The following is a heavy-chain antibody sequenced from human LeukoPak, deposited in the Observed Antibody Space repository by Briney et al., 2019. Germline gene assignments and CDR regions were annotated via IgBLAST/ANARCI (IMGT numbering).Heavy chain of an antibody. D-gene: IGHD2-15*01. CDR3: ARRALAATPGAFDI. CDR1: GGSISSGGYY. CDR2: IYYSGST. V-gene: IGHV4-31*03. J-gene: IGHJ3*02. Sequence: PSETLSLTCTVSGGSISSGGYYWSWIRQHPGKGLEWIGYIYYSGSTYYNPSLKSRVTISVDTSKNQFSLKLSSVTAADTAVYYCARRALAATPGAFDIWGQGTMVTVSS.